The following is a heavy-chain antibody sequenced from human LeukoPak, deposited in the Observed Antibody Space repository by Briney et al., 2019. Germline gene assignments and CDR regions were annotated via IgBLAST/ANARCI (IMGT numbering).Heavy chain of an antibody. CDR1: GFTFSSYS. CDR2: ISSSSSYI. V-gene: IGHV3-21*01. D-gene: IGHD3-22*01. J-gene: IGHJ4*02. Sequence: GGSLRLSCAASGFTFSSYSMNWVRQAPGKGLEWVSSISSSSSYIYYADSVKGRFTISRDNAENSLYLQTNSLRAEDTAVYYCASRSSGYYYDYWGQGTLVTVSS. CDR3: ASRSSGYYYDY.